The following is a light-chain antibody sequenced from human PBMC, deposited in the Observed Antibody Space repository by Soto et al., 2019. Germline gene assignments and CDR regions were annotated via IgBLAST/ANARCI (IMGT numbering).Light chain of an antibody. V-gene: IGKV4-1*01. CDR2: WAS. J-gene: IGKJ1*01. Sequence: IVMTQSPDSLVASLGGRATISCKSSQSVLYSSNNKKYLAWYQQKPGQSPKLLIYWASIRESGVPDRFSGSGSGTDFTLTISNLQAEDLAVYYCHQYLTNSWTFGQGTKVDIK. CDR3: HQYLTNSWT. CDR1: QSVLYSSNNKKY.